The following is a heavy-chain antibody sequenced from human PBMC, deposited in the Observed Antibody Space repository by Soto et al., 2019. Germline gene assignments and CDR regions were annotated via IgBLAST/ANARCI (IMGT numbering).Heavy chain of an antibody. V-gene: IGHV3-9*01. CDR3: SKERGLEYSDGSDNGNSYYYGMDV. D-gene: IGHD3-22*01. J-gene: IGHJ6*02. CDR2: INWKSDSR. Sequence: QPGGSLRLSCVAAGFAFDDYAMHGVRQAPGRGLEWVSGINWKSDSRGYADSVKGRFIISRDNAKNSLYLQMNDLRADDTAVYFCSKERGLEYSDGSDNGNSYYYGMDVWGQGTTVTVSS. CDR1: GFAFDDYA.